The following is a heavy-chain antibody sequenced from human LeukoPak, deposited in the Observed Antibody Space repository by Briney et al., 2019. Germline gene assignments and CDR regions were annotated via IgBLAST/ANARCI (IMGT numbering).Heavy chain of an antibody. Sequence: GGSLRLSCAASGFTFGSYAMYWVRQAPGEGLEWVSGISGRGGSTFYADSVKGRFTISRDNSENTVYLQMNSLRADDTAVYYCAKTTAGYSSGRYPGWPVDYWGQGTLVTVSS. J-gene: IGHJ4*02. V-gene: IGHV3-23*01. CDR3: AKTTAGYSSGRYPGWPVDY. CDR2: ISGRGGST. D-gene: IGHD6-19*01. CDR1: GFTFGSYA.